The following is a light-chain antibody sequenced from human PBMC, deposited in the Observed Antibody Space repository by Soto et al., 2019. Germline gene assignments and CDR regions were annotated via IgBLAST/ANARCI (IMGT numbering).Light chain of an antibody. CDR3: CTDAGSYKV. Sequence: QSALTQPRSVSGSPGQSVTISCTGTSSDVGAYDYVSWYQQHPGKAPKLLIYHVSKRPSGVPDRFSGSKSGNAASLTLSGLQAEDEADYFCCTDAGSYKVFGIGTKLTVL. CDR1: SSDVGAYDY. CDR2: HVS. J-gene: IGLJ1*01. V-gene: IGLV2-11*01.